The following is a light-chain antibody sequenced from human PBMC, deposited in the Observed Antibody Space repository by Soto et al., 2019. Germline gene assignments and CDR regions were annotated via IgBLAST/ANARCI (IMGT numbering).Light chain of an antibody. J-gene: IGKJ4*01. V-gene: IGKV3-11*01. Sequence: EIVFTQSPGTLSLSPGERATLSCRASQSLSRSLAWYQQKPGQAPRLLIYDASNRATGIPARFSGSGSGTDFTLTISSLEPEDFAVYYCQQRGNWPLTFGGGTKVDIK. CDR3: QQRGNWPLT. CDR1: QSLSRS. CDR2: DAS.